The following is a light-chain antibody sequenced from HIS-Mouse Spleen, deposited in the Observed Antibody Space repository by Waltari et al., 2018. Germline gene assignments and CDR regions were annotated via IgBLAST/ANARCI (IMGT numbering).Light chain of an antibody. CDR1: SRDVGGYNY. Sequence: QSALTQPASVSGSPGQSIPIPCTGTSRDVGGYNYVSWYQQHPGKAPKLMIYDVSNRPSGVSNRFSGSKSGNTASLTISGLQAEDEADYYCSSYTSSSTVVFGGGTKLTVL. CDR3: SSYTSSSTVV. V-gene: IGLV2-14*03. CDR2: DVS. J-gene: IGLJ2*01.